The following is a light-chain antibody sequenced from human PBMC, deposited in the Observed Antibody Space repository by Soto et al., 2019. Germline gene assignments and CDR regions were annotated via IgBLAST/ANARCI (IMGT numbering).Light chain of an antibody. Sequence: QSALTQPASVSGSPGQSITISCTGTNSDVGAYNYVSWYQQHPGKVPKLMIYEVFRRPSGISDRFSGSKSGNTASLTISGVQADDEADYYCCSYTTTSTFLFGGGTKLTVL. V-gene: IGLV2-14*03. J-gene: IGLJ2*01. CDR2: EVF. CDR3: CSYTTTSTFL. CDR1: NSDVGAYNY.